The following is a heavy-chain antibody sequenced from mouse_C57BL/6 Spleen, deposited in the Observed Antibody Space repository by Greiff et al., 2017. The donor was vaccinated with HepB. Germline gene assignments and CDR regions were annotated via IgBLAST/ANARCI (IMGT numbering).Heavy chain of an antibody. CDR2: IHPNSGST. CDR1: GYTFTSYW. CDR3: ARGTYYTNYGDFDY. D-gene: IGHD2-5*01. Sequence: VKLQQPGAELVKPGASVKLSCKASGYTFTSYWMHWVKQRPGQGLEWIGMIHPNSGSTNYNEKFKSKATLTVDKSSSTAYMQLSSLTSEDSAVYYCARGTYYTNYGDFDYWGQGTTLTVSS. V-gene: IGHV1-64*01. J-gene: IGHJ2*01.